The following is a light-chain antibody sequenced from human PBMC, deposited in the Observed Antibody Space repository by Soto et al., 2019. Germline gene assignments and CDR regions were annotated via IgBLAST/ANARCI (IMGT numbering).Light chain of an antibody. J-gene: IGKJ1*01. Sequence: EIVLTHSXAXXXXXPGXXXXLXCRSSQSVSSYLAWYQQKPGQAPRLLIYDASNRATGIPARFSGSGSGTDFTLTISSLQPEDFAVYYCQRYGISHTWTFGQGTKVDIK. CDR1: QSVSSY. V-gene: IGKV3-11*01. CDR2: DAS. CDR3: QRYGISHTWT.